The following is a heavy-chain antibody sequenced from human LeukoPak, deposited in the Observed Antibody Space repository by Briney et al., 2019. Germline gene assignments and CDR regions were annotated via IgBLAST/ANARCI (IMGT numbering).Heavy chain of an antibody. Sequence: GASVKVSCKASGYTFTGYYMHWVRQAPGQGLEWVGWINPNSGGTNYAQKFQGRVTMTRDTSISTAYMELSRLRSDDTAVYYCARSYYGSGSLTDYWGQGNLVTVSS. CDR1: GYTFTGYY. V-gene: IGHV1-2*02. CDR2: INPNSGGT. CDR3: ARSYYGSGSLTDY. J-gene: IGHJ4*02. D-gene: IGHD3-10*01.